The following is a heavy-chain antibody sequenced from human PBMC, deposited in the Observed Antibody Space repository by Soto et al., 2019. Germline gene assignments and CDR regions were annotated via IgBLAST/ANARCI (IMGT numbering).Heavy chain of an antibody. V-gene: IGHV1-69*13. CDR3: ARARHYYDSSGYYPSYRWFDP. J-gene: IGHJ5*02. Sequence: ASGKVSCKASGYTFTSYGISWVRQAPGQGLEWMGWIIAFYGTTNYAQKFQGRVTIAADESTSTAYMELSSLRSEDTAVYYCARARHYYDSSGYYPSYRWFDPWGQGTLVTVSS. CDR1: GYTFTSYG. CDR2: IIAFYGTT. D-gene: IGHD3-22*01.